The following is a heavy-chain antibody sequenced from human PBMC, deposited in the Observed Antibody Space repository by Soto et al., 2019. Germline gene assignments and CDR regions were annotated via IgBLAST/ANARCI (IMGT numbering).Heavy chain of an antibody. D-gene: IGHD3-22*01. CDR1: GYSFTKYW. Sequence: EVQLVQSGAEVKKPGESLKISCQGSGYSFTKYWIGWVRQMPGKGLEWMGVIYPGDSDTKYSPSFQGHVTISVDKTTSTAFLQWTNLKASDTAVYYCARHYYPNPNLKYYFFYGLDIWGPGTTVTVS. J-gene: IGHJ6*02. CDR2: IYPGDSDT. V-gene: IGHV5-51*01. CDR3: ARHYYPNPNLKYYFFYGLDI.